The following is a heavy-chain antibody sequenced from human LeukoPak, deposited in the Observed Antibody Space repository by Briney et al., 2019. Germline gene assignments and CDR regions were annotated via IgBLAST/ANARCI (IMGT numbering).Heavy chain of an antibody. CDR1: GFTFSSYS. D-gene: IGHD5-12*01. V-gene: IGHV3-21*01. J-gene: IGHJ4*02. CDR3: ARTITRVGYYFDY. CDR2: ISSSSSYI. Sequence: GGSLRLSCAASGFTFSSYSMNWVRQAPGKGLEWVSSISSSSSYIYYADSVKGRFTISRGNAKNSLYLQMNSLRAEDTAVYYCARTITRVGYYFDYWGQGTLVTVSS.